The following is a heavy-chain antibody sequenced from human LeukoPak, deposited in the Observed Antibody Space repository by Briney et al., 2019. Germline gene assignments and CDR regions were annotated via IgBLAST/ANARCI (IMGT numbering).Heavy chain of an antibody. J-gene: IGHJ4*02. CDR3: ATDRDNSDWQKRFDS. D-gene: IGHD2-21*02. Sequence: PGGPLRLSCAASGFTFSTYWINWYRQAPGKGLEWVGNINQDASEINYVDSVRGRFTISRDNAKNSLHLQMNSLRAEDTAVYYCATDRDNSDWQKRFDSWGQGTLVTVSS. V-gene: IGHV3-7*01. CDR1: GFTFSTYW. CDR2: INQDASEI.